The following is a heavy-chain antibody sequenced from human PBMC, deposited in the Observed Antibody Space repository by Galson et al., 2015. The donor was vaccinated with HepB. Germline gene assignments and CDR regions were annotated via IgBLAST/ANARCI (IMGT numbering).Heavy chain of an antibody. CDR1: GFTFTNYS. Sequence: SLRLSCAGSGFTFTNYSMNWVRQAPGEGLEWVASISSRGDDIYYADSVKGRFTISRDNAKNSLYLQMNSLRAEDTAVYYCARDARRCSGTTCSPCDYWGQGTLVTASS. CDR3: ARDARRCSGTTCSPCDY. CDR2: ISSRGDDI. V-gene: IGHV3-21*01. J-gene: IGHJ4*02. D-gene: IGHD2-15*01.